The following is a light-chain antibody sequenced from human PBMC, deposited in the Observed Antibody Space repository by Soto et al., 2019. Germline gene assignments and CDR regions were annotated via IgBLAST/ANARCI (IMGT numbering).Light chain of an antibody. Sequence: EIVLTQSPAALSLSPGERATLSCRASQSVGNSLAWYQQKPGQAPRLLIYDVYSKPLGIPARFTGSGSGTDFTLTSSGLEPEDVAVYYCQQRANWPLSLGGGTKVEIK. CDR2: DVY. V-gene: IGKV3-11*01. CDR1: QSVGNS. J-gene: IGKJ4*01. CDR3: QQRANWPLS.